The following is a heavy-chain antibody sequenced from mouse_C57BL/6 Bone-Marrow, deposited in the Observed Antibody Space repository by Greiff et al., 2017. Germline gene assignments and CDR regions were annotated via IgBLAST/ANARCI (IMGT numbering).Heavy chain of an antibody. CDR2: IDPSDSYT. Sequence: QVQLQQPGAELVMPGASVKLSCKASGYTFTSYWMHWVKQRPGQGLEWIGEIDPSDSYTNYNQKFKGKSTLTVAKSSRTAYMQLSSLTSEDSAVYDSARTAGDYAMDYWGQGKSV. J-gene: IGHJ4*01. CDR3: ARTAGDYAMDY. V-gene: IGHV1-69*01. D-gene: IGHD3-1*01. CDR1: GYTFTSYW.